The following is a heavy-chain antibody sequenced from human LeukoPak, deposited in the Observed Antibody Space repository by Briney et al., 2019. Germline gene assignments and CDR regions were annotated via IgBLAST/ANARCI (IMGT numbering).Heavy chain of an antibody. CDR3: AKDAVEWLVGPDY. D-gene: IGHD3-3*01. CDR2: ISYDGSNK. V-gene: IGHV3-30*04. Sequence: GRSLRLSCAASGFTFSSYAMHWVRQAPGKGLEWVAVISYDGSNKYYADSVKGRFTISRDNSKNTLYLQMNSLRAADTAVYYCAKDAVEWLVGPDYWGQGTLVTVSS. J-gene: IGHJ4*02. CDR1: GFTFSSYA.